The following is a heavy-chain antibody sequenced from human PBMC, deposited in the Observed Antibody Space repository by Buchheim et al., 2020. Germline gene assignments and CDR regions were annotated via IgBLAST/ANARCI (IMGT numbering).Heavy chain of an antibody. CDR1: GYSFSSYG. J-gene: IGHJ4*02. D-gene: IGHD2-15*01. CDR3: ARAGIVVVVAATHDYFDY. Sequence: QVQLVQSGAEVKKPGASVKVSCKASGYSFSSYGISWVRQAPGQGLEWMGWVSAYNGNTNYAQKLQCRFTMTTDTSTSTAYMELRSLRSDDTAVYYCARAGIVVVVAATHDYFDYWGQGTL. V-gene: IGHV1-18*01. CDR2: VSAYNGNT.